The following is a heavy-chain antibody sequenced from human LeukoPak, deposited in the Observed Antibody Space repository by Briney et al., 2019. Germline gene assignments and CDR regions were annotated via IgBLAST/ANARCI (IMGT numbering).Heavy chain of an antibody. CDR2: IWYDGSNK. V-gene: IGHV3-33*01. CDR3: ARDYLDWYFDL. CDR1: GFTFSSYV. J-gene: IGHJ2*01. Sequence: GGSLRLSCAASGFTFSSYVMRCVRQAPGKGLEWVAVIWYDGSNKYYADSVKGRFTISRDNSKNTLYLQMNSLRAEDTAVYYCARDYLDWYFDLWGRGTLVTVSS.